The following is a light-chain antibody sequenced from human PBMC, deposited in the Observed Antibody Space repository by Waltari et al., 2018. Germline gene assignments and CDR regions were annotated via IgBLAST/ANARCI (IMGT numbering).Light chain of an antibody. CDR3: QQSCSSPYT. CDR2: AAS. Sequence: DIQMTQSPSSLSASVGDRVTISCRASQTMSIYLNWYQQKPGKAPKLLIYAASSLQSGVPSRFSGSGSGTDFTLTISSLQPEDFATYYCQQSCSSPYTFGQGTKLEIK. J-gene: IGKJ2*01. V-gene: IGKV1-39*01. CDR1: QTMSIY.